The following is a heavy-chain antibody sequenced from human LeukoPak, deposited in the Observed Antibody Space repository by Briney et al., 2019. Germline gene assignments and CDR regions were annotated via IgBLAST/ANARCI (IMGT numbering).Heavy chain of an antibody. CDR3: ARLSGDQGGTLGY. J-gene: IGHJ4*02. Sequence: GGSLRLSCAASGFTFSSYWMNWARQAPGKGLEWVAKIKKDGSEKYYVDSVKGRFTISRDNAKNSLYLQMNSLRAEDTAVYYCARLSGDQGGTLGYWGQGTLVTVSS. V-gene: IGHV3-7*01. D-gene: IGHD1-26*01. CDR2: IKKDGSEK. CDR1: GFTFSSYW.